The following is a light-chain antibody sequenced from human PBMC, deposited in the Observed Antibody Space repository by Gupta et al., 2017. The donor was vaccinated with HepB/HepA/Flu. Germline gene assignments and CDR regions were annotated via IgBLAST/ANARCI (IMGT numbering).Light chain of an antibody. CDR1: QSISSY. CDR3: QQRDSTPFT. Sequence: DIQMTQAASYLSASVGDRVTITHRASQSISSYLNWYQQKPGNAPKLLIYAASSVQSGVPSRFSGSGSGTDFTLTISRLQPEDFANYYCQQRDSTPFTFGHGTNVDIK. V-gene: IGKV1-39*01. J-gene: IGKJ3*01. CDR2: AAS.